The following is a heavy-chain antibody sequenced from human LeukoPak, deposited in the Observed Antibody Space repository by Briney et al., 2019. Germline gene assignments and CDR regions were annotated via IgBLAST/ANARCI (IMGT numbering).Heavy chain of an antibody. V-gene: IGHV3-23*01. Sequence: GGSLRLSCAASKFTFSTFSMSWVRQAPGKGLEWVSSISGSGGYTYYADSVKGRFTISRDNSKNTLYLQMNSLRAEDTAVYYCARDGPDDYVWGSYLDYWGQGTLVTVSS. CDR2: ISGSGGYT. CDR1: KFTFSTFS. CDR3: ARDGPDDYVWGSYLDY. J-gene: IGHJ4*02. D-gene: IGHD3-16*02.